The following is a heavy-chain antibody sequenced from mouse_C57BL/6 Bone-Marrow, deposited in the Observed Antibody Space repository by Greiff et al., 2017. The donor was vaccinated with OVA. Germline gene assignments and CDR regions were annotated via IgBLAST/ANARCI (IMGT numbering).Heavy chain of an antibody. D-gene: IGHD1-1*01. J-gene: IGHJ2*01. V-gene: IGHV1-69*01. CDR1: GYTFTSYW. Sequence: QVQLQQPGAELVMPGASVKLSCKASGYTFTSYWMHWVKQRPGQGLEWIGEIDPSDSYTNYNQKFKGKSTLTVDKSSSTAYMQLSSLTSEDSAVDYCARGDYDDGDYWGQGTTLTVSS. CDR3: ARGDYDDGDY. CDR2: IDPSDSYT.